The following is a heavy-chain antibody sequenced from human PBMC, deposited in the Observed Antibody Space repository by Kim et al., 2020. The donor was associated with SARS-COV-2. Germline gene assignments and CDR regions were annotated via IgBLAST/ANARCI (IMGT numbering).Heavy chain of an antibody. J-gene: IGHJ4*02. Sequence: GGSLRLSCAASGFTFDDYAMHWVRQAPGKGLEWVSGISWNSGSIGYADSVKGRFTISRDNAKNSLYLQMNSLRAEDTALYYCAKYNIAVAAFDYWGQGTLVTVSS. V-gene: IGHV3-9*01. CDR1: GFTFDDYA. D-gene: IGHD6-19*01. CDR3: AKYNIAVAAFDY. CDR2: ISWNSGSI.